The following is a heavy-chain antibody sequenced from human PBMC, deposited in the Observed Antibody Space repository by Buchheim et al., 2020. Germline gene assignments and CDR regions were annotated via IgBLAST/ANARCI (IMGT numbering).Heavy chain of an antibody. Sequence: QVLLVQSGAEVKKPGASVKVSCKASGYTFTSSYMHWVRQAHGQGLEWMGIINPGGGRSTYTQKFQGRVTMTRDTSTSNAYMELSSLRSDDTAVYYCARGISMVRGIINNWFDPWGQGTL. CDR2: INPGGGRS. V-gene: IGHV1-46*01. CDR3: ARGISMVRGIINNWFDP. CDR1: GYTFTSSY. J-gene: IGHJ5*02. D-gene: IGHD3-10*01.